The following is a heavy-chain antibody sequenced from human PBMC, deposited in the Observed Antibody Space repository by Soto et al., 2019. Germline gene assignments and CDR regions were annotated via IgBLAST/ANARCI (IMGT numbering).Heavy chain of an antibody. CDR2: MYFGGSF. D-gene: IGHD3-22*01. CDR1: GASVSTGY. Sequence: SETLSLTCTVSGASVSTGYCSWIRQPPGKGLEWIGFMYFGGSFNYNPSLTSRVTISVETSKNQFSMKVTSVTAADTAVYYCARSYYDSTGFAVDPWGQGTLVTVSS. V-gene: IGHV4-59*02. CDR3: ARSYYDSTGFAVDP. J-gene: IGHJ5*02.